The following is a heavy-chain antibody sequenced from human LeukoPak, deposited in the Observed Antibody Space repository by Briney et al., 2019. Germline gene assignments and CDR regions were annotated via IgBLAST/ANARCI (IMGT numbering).Heavy chain of an antibody. CDR2: INHSGST. Sequence: PSETLSLTCTVSGASINGYDWTWIRQPPGKGLEWIGEINHSGSTNYNPSLKSRVTISVDMSKNQFSLKLSAVTAADTAVYYCARRVVVPAVGFDYWGQGTLVTVSS. D-gene: IGHD2-15*01. V-gene: IGHV4-34*01. CDR1: GASINGYD. CDR3: ARRVVVPAVGFDY. J-gene: IGHJ4*02.